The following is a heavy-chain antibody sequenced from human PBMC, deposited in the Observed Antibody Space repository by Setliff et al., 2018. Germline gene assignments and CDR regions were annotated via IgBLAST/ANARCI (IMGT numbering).Heavy chain of an antibody. CDR2: IYPDDSDT. V-gene: IGHV5-51*01. CDR3: ARPSARSNWYYSGGFDI. Sequence: GESLKISCKCSGYSFTSYWIGWVRQMPGKGLEWMGIIYPDDSDTRYSPSFQGQVSISADKSISNGYLQWTSLKASDTAMYYCARPSARSNWYYSGGFDIWGQGTMVTVSS. CDR1: GYSFTSYW. D-gene: IGHD6-13*01. J-gene: IGHJ3*02.